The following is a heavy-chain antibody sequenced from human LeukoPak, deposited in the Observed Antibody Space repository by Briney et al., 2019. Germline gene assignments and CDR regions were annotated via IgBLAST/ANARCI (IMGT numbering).Heavy chain of an antibody. CDR3: ARLGYCSSTSCYILDY. D-gene: IGHD2-2*02. CDR1: GGSFSGYY. J-gene: IGHJ4*02. CDR2: INHSGST. Sequence: SETLSLTCAVYGGSFSGYYWSWIRQPPGKGLEWIGEINHSGSTNYNPSLKCRVTISVDTSKNQFSLKLSSVTAADTAVYYCARLGYCSSTSCYILDYWGQGTLVTVSS. V-gene: IGHV4-34*01.